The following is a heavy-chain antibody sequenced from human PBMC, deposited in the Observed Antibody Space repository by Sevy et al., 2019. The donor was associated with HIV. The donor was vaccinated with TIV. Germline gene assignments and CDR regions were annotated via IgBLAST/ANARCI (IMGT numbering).Heavy chain of an antibody. CDR3: TTDARSQARGGYSYGSDY. CDR2: IKSKTDGGTT. Sequence: GGSLRLSCAASEFTFSNAWMSWVRQAPGKGLEWVGRIKSKTDGGTTDYAAPVKGRFTISRDDSKNTLYLQMNSLKTEDTAVYYCTTDARSQARGGYSYGSDYWGQGTLVTVSS. CDR1: EFTFSNAW. D-gene: IGHD5-18*01. V-gene: IGHV3-15*01. J-gene: IGHJ4*02.